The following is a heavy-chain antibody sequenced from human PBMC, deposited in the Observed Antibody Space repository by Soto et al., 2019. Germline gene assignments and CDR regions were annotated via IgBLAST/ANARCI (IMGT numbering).Heavy chain of an antibody. V-gene: IGHV1-69*06. CDR2: IIPIFGTA. CDR3: ARDRLWELPTWSSDAFDI. CDR1: GGTFSSYA. D-gene: IGHD1-26*01. J-gene: IGHJ3*02. Sequence: ASVKVSCKASGGTFSSYAISWVRQAPGQGLEWMGGIIPIFGTANYAQKFQGRVTITADKSTSTAYMELSSLRSEDTAVYYCARDRLWELPTWSSDAFDIWGQGTMVTV.